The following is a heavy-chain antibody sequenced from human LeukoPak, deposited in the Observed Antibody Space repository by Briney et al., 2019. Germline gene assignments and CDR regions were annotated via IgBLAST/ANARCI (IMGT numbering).Heavy chain of an antibody. J-gene: IGHJ5*02. V-gene: IGHV4-34*01. CDR3: ARPNWLDP. CDR2: INHSGST. CDR1: GGSFSGYY. Sequence: PSETLSLTCAVYGGSFSGYYWSWIRQPPGKGLEWIGEINHSGSTNYNPSLKSRVTISVDTSKNQFSPKLSSVTAADTAVYYCARPNWLDPWGQGTLVTVSS.